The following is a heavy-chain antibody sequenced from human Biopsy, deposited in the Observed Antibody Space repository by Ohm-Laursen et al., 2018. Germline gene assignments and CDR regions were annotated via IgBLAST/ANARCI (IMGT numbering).Heavy chain of an antibody. CDR3: ASPNSGTYDV. Sequence: SSVKASCKTSGGSFSMDAFSWMRQVPGQGLEWMGLIIPMSRTPDYAQKFQGRVTFTADESTSTVYMELTGLTSDDTAVYYCASPNSGTYDVWGQGTTVTVSS. CDR1: GGSFSMDA. D-gene: IGHD1-26*01. V-gene: IGHV1-69*01. CDR2: IIPMSRTP. J-gene: IGHJ6*02.